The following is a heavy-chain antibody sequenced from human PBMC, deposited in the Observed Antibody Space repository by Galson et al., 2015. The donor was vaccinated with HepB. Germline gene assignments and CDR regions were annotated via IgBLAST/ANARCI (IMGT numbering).Heavy chain of an antibody. Sequence: SVKVSCKASGYTFTSYAMNWVRQAPGQGLEWMGWINTNTGNPTYAQGFTGRFVFSLDTSVSTAYLQISSLKAEDTAVYYCASQRRIAAAGHYYYYGMDVWGQGTTVTVSS. J-gene: IGHJ6*02. V-gene: IGHV7-4-1*02. D-gene: IGHD6-13*01. CDR2: INTNTGNP. CDR3: ASQRRIAAAGHYYYYGMDV. CDR1: GYTFTSYA.